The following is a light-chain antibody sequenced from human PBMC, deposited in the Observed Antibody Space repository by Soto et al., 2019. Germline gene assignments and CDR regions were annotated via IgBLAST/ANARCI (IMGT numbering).Light chain of an antibody. J-gene: IGKJ1*01. V-gene: IGKV2-30*01. Sequence: DVVMTQSPLSLPVTLGQPASISCRSSHSLVYSDGSTYLNWFQQRPGQSPRRLIYKVSNRDSGVPDRFSGSGSGTDFTLTISSLQPEDVATYYCQKYNTVLGTFGQGTK. CDR2: KVS. CDR1: HSLVYSDGSTY. CDR3: QKYNTVLGT.